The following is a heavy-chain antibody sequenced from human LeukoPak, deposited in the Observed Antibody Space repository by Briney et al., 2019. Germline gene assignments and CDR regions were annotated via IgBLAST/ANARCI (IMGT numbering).Heavy chain of an antibody. V-gene: IGHV1-18*01. D-gene: IGHD3-3*01. Sequence: GASVKVSCKASGYTFTSYGISWVRQAPGQGLEWMGWISAYNGNTNYAQKLQGRVTMTTDTSTSTAYMELRSLRSDDTAVYYCARDPIYDFWSGYHPDSEEDDYWGQGTLVTVSS. CDR1: GYTFTSYG. J-gene: IGHJ4*02. CDR3: ARDPIYDFWSGYHPDSEEDDY. CDR2: ISAYNGNT.